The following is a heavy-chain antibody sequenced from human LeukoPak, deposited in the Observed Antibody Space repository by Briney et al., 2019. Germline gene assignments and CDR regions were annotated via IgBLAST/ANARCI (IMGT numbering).Heavy chain of an antibody. D-gene: IGHD3-16*01. CDR2: IYYSGST. Sequence: SQTLALTCTVSGGSISSGGYYWSWIRQHPGKGLEGIGYIYYSGSTYYNPSLKSRVTISVDTSKNQFSLKLSSVTAADTAVYYCARGVPEGNYFDSWGQGTLVTVSS. V-gene: IGHV4-31*03. J-gene: IGHJ4*02. CDR3: ARGVPEGNYFDS. CDR1: GGSISSGGYY.